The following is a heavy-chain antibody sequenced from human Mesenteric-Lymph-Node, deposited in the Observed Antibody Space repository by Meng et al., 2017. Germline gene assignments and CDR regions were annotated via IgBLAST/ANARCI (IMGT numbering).Heavy chain of an antibody. CDR2: IYHSGST. V-gene: IGHV4-4*02. CDR1: GGSISSSNW. CDR3: ARDRKHYGERGWFDP. D-gene: IGHD4-17*01. J-gene: IGHJ5*02. Sequence: QGRLQVSGPGLVTPSGTLSLTCAVSGGSISSSNWWSWVRQPPGKGLEWIGEIYHSGSTNYNPSLKSRVTISVDKSKNQFSLKLSSVTAADTAVYYCARDRKHYGERGWFDPWGQGTLVTVSS.